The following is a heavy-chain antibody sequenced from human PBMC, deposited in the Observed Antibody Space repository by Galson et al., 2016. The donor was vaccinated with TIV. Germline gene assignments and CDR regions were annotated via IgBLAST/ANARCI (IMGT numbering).Heavy chain of an antibody. CDR1: GFTFDDYA. CDR3: AKDRAADASMDYDFYHAMGV. CDR2: INWHGNSV. Sequence: SLRLSCAASGFTFDDYAMHWVRQPPGKGLEWVSSINWHGNSVVYADSVKGRFTISRDNGKTSLYLQMNSLRPEDTALYYCAKDRAADASMDYDFYHAMGVWGHGTAVTVSS. V-gene: IGHV3-9*01. J-gene: IGHJ6*02. D-gene: IGHD5-18*01.